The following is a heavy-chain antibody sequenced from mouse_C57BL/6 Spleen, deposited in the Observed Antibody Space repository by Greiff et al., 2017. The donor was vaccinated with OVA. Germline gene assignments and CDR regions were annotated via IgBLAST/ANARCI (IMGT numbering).Heavy chain of an antibody. V-gene: IGHV1-76*01. CDR2: IYPGSGNT. Sequence: VQLQQSGAELVRPGASVKLSCKASGYTFTDYYINWVKQRPGQGLEWIARIYPGSGNTYYNEKFKGKATLTADKSSSTAYMQHSSLTSEDSAVYFCARGGLYYGSSPFAYWGQGTLVTVSA. CDR3: ARGGLYYGSSPFAY. D-gene: IGHD1-1*01. J-gene: IGHJ3*01. CDR1: GYTFTDYY.